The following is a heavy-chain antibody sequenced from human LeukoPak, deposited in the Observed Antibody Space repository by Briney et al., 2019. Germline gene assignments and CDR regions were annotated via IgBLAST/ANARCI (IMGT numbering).Heavy chain of an antibody. CDR3: AKGRSSSSLFYYYYGMDV. Sequence: GGSLRLSCAASGLIFRSYGMHWVRQAPGKGQEWVALISYDGSNKYYADSVKGRFTISRDNSKNTLYLQMNSLRAEDTAVYYCAKGRSSSSLFYYYYGMDVWGQGTTVTVSS. V-gene: IGHV3-30*18. CDR1: GLIFRSYG. D-gene: IGHD6-13*01. CDR2: ISYDGSNK. J-gene: IGHJ6*02.